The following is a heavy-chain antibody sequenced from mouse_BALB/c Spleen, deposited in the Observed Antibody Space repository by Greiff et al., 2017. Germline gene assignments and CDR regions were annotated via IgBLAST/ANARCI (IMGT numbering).Heavy chain of an antibody. CDR1: GYSITSDYA. Sequence: EVQLQQSGPGLVKPSQSLSLTCTVTGYSITSDYAWTWIRQFPGNKLEWMGYISYSGSTSYNPSLKSRISITRDTSKNQFFLQLNSVTTEDTAAYYCARETARATGFADWGQGTLVTVSA. CDR3: ARETARATGFAD. V-gene: IGHV3-2*02. J-gene: IGHJ3*01. D-gene: IGHD3-2*01. CDR2: ISYSGST.